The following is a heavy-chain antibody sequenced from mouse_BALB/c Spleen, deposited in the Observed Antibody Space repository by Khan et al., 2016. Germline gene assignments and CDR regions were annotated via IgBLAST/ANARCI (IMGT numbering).Heavy chain of an antibody. CDR1: GYTFTNYG. CDR2: INTYTGEP. CDR3: ARPGTDAMDD. V-gene: IGHV9-1*02. D-gene: IGHD4-1*01. J-gene: IGHJ4*01. Sequence: QIQLVQSGPELKKPGETVKISCKASGYTFTNYGMNWVKQAPGKGLKWMGWINTYTGEPTYADDFKGRFAFSLETSASTAYLQINNLKNEDMATYFCARPGTDAMDDWGQGTSVTVSS.